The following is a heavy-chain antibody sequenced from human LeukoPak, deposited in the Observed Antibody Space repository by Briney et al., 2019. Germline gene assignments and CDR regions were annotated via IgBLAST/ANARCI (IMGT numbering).Heavy chain of an antibody. J-gene: IGHJ2*01. CDR1: GFTFSSYA. V-gene: IGHV3-23*01. CDR3: ARDGDYSWGAWYFDL. D-gene: IGHD4-17*01. CDR2: ISGSGGST. Sequence: GGSLRLSCAASGFTFSSYAMSWVRQAPGKGLEWVSAISGSGGSTYYADSVKGRFTISRDNAKSSLYLQMNSLRAEDTAVYYCARDGDYSWGAWYFDLWGRGTLVTVSS.